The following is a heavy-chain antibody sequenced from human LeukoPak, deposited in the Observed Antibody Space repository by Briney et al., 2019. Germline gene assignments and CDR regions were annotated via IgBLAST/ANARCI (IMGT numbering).Heavy chain of an antibody. V-gene: IGHV4-4*07. CDR1: GDSISSYY. Sequence: SETLSLTCTVSGDSISSYYWSWIRQPAGKGLEWIGRIYTSGSTNYNPSLKSRVTMSVDTSKNQFSLKLSSVTAADTAVYYCASERYSPNWFDPWGQGTLVTVSS. J-gene: IGHJ5*02. CDR3: ASERYSPNWFDP. D-gene: IGHD5-18*01. CDR2: IYTSGST.